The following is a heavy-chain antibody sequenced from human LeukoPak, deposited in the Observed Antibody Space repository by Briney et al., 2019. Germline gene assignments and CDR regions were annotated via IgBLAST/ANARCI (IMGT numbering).Heavy chain of an antibody. CDR1: GFTFSSYS. D-gene: IGHD1-1*01. CDR3: ASDNFADAFDI. Sequence: GGSLRLSCAASGFTFSSYSMNWVRQAPGKGLEWVSSISSSSSYIYYADSVKGRFTISRDNSKNTLYLQMNSLRAEDTAVYYCASDNFADAFDIWGQGTMVTVSS. J-gene: IGHJ3*02. V-gene: IGHV3-21*01. CDR2: ISSSSSYI.